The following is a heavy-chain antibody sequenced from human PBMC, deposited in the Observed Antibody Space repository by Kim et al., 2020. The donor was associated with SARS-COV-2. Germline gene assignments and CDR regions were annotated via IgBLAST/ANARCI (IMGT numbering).Heavy chain of an antibody. CDR3: ARDQGYLGELLNADS. CDR1: GFTFSIYA. CDR2: ISYDGNNK. J-gene: IGHJ4*02. D-gene: IGHD3-16*01. V-gene: IGHV3-30*04. Sequence: GGSLRLSCAASGFTFSIYAMHWVRQAPGKGLEWVAVISYDGNNKYYADSVKGRFTISRDNSKNTLYLQMNSLRPEDTAVFYCARDQGYLGELLNADSWGQGTLVTVSS.